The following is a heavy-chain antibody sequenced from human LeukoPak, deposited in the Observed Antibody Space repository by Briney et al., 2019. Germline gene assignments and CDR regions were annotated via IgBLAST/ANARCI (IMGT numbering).Heavy chain of an antibody. Sequence: SETLSLTCTVSGGSISSYYWSWLRQPPAKGLEWIGYIYYSGSTNYNPSLKSRVTISVDTSKNQFSLKLSSVTAADTAVYYCARASRGHDYWGQGTLVTVSS. CDR1: GGSISSYY. J-gene: IGHJ4*02. V-gene: IGHV4-59*01. CDR2: IYYSGST. D-gene: IGHD3-10*01. CDR3: ARASRGHDY.